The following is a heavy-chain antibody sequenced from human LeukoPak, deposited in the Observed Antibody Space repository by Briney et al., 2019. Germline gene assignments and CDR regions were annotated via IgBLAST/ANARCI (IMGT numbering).Heavy chain of an antibody. CDR2: ISSSSSYI. Sequence: GSLRLSCAASGFTFSSYSMNWVRQAPGKGLEWVSSISSSSSYIYYADSVKGRFTISRDNAKNSLYLQMNSLRAEDTAVYYCARVDLNGDYFYRAFDIWGQGTMVTVSS. CDR1: GFTFSSYS. V-gene: IGHV3-21*01. J-gene: IGHJ3*02. D-gene: IGHD4-17*01. CDR3: ARVDLNGDYFYRAFDI.